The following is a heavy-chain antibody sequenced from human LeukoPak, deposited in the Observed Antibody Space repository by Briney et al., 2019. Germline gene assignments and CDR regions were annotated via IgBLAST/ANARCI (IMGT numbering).Heavy chain of an antibody. D-gene: IGHD4-17*01. CDR3: ARDHTGYFDY. V-gene: IGHV3-48*04. J-gene: IGHJ4*02. CDR2: ISSSSSTI. CDR1: GFTFSSYS. Sequence: GGSLRLSCAASGFTFSSYSMNWVRQAPGKGLEWVSYISSSSSTIYYADSVKGRFTISRDNAKNSLYLQMNSLRAEDTAVYYCARDHTGYFDYRGQGTLVTVSS.